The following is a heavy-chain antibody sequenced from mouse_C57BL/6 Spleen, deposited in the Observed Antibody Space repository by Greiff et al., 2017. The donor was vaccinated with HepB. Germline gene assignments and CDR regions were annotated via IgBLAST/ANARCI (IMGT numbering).Heavy chain of an antibody. Sequence: VKLQESGAELVKPGASVKMSCKASGYTFTTYPIEWMKQNHGKSLEWIGNFHPYNDDTKYNEKFKGKATLTVEKSSSTVYLELSRLTSDDSAVYYCARSLYGRGYFDYWGQGTTLTVSS. J-gene: IGHJ2*01. CDR3: ARSLYGRGYFDY. V-gene: IGHV1-47*01. D-gene: IGHD1-1*01. CDR2: FHPYNDDT. CDR1: GYTFTTYP.